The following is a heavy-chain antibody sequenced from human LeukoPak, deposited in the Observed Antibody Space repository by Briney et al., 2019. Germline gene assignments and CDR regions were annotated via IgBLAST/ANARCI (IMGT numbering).Heavy chain of an antibody. V-gene: IGHV3-30-3*01. CDR2: ISNDGSNK. J-gene: IGHJ4*02. Sequence: GRSLRLSCAASGFTFSSYAMHWVRQAPGKGLEWVAVISNDGSNKYYADSVNGRFTISRDNSKNTLYVQMNSLRAGDTAVYYCAREGLGPLIGGLWGTYRREYYFDYWGQGTLVTVSS. D-gene: IGHD3-16*02. CDR1: GFTFSSYA. CDR3: AREGLGPLIGGLWGTYRREYYFDY.